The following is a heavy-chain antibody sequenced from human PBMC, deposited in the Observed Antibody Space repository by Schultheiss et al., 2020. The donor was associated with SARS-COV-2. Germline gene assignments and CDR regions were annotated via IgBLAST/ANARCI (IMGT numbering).Heavy chain of an antibody. V-gene: IGHV3-23*01. J-gene: IGHJ4*01. Sequence: GGSLRLSCAASGFTFSSYAMSWVRQAPGKGLEWVSAISGSGGSTYYADSVKGRFTISRDNAKNSLYLQMNSLRAEDTAVYYCARVSGDYHDYWGHGTLVTVSS. CDR2: ISGSGGST. D-gene: IGHD4-17*01. CDR3: ARVSGDYHDY. CDR1: GFTFSSYA.